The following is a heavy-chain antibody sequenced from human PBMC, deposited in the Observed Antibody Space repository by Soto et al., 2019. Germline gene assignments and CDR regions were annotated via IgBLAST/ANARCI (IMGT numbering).Heavy chain of an antibody. Sequence: QVQLEQSGAEVKKPGDSVKVSCKASGYTFTHFYITWVRQAPGQGLEWMGAISPHNFNTNYAQKFRGRVILTTEKSTNTAHKDLRSLTSDDTAVYYCARDEGGYDILTGYYKAHHFDYWGQGVPVTVSS. CDR2: ISPHNFNT. CDR3: ARDEGGYDILTGYYKAHHFDY. J-gene: IGHJ4*02. CDR1: GYTFTHFY. D-gene: IGHD3-9*01. V-gene: IGHV1-18*01.